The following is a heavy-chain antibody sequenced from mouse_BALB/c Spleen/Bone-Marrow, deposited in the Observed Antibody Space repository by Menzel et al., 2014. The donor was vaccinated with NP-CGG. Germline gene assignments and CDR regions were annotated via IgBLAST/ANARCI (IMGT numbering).Heavy chain of an antibody. J-gene: IGHJ3*01. Sequence: EVQLQQSGPELVKPGSSMKISCKASGYSFTGYTMNWVKQSHGKNLEWIGLINPYNGGTSYNQKFKGKATLTVSKSSSTSCMELHSLTSEDSAVDYCARENYGRSYGFAYWGQGTQVTVSA. CDR1: GYSFTGYT. CDR3: ARENYGRSYGFAY. CDR2: INPYNGGT. V-gene: IGHV1-26*01. D-gene: IGHD1-1*01.